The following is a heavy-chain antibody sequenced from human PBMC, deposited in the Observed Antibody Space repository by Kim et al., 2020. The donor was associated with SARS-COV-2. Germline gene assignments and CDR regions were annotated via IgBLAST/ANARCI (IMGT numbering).Heavy chain of an antibody. CDR2: ISSNGGST. V-gene: IGHV3-64*01. D-gene: IGHD6-19*01. CDR3: ARDGLWLARRTYYYYMDV. CDR1: GFPFSSYA. J-gene: IGHJ6*03. Sequence: GGSLRLSCAASGFPFSSYAMHWVRQAPGKGLEYVSVISSNGGSTYYVNSVKGRFTISRDNSKNTLYLQMGSLRAEDMAVYYCARDGLWLARRTYYYYMDVWGKGTTVTVSS.